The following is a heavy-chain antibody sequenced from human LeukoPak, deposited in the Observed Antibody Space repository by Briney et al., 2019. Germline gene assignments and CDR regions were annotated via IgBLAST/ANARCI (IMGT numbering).Heavy chain of an antibody. D-gene: IGHD4-11*01. CDR1: GGTFSSYA. V-gene: IGHV1-69*05. Sequence: SVKVSCKASGGTFSSYAISWVRQAPGQGLEWMGGIIPIFGTANYAQKFQGRVTITTDESTSTAYMELSSLRSEDTAVYYCARDLSNYNWFDPWGQGTLVTVSS. CDR3: ARDLSNYNWFDP. J-gene: IGHJ5*02. CDR2: IIPIFGTA.